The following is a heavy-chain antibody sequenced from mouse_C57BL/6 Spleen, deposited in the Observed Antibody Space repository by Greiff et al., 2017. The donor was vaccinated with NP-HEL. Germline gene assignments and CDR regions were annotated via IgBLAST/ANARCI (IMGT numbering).Heavy chain of an antibody. CDR1: GYAFSSSW. CDR3: EGGFAY. CDR2: IYPGDGDT. V-gene: IGHV1-82*01. J-gene: IGHJ3*01. Sequence: VQLQESGPELVKPGASVKISCKASGYAFSSSWMNWVKQRPGKGLEWIGRIYPGDGDTNYNGKFKGKATLTADKSSSTAYMQLSSLTSEDSAVYFCEGGFAYWGQGTLVTVSA.